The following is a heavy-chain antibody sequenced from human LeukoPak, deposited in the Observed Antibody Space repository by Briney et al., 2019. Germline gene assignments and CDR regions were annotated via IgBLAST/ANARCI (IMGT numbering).Heavy chain of an antibody. J-gene: IGHJ4*02. V-gene: IGHV4-31*03. CDR1: GGSISSGGYY. Sequence: SQTPSLTCTVSGGSISSGGYYWSWIRQHPGKGLEWIGYIYYSGSTYYNPSLKSRVTISVDTSKNQFSLKLSSVTAADTAVYYCARSMVRGVILVYWGQGTLVTVSS. CDR2: IYYSGST. D-gene: IGHD3-10*01. CDR3: ARSMVRGVILVY.